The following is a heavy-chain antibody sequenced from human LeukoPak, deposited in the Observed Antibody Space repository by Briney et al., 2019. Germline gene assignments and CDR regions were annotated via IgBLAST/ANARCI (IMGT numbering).Heavy chain of an antibody. J-gene: IGHJ4*02. CDR2: IDPGDSET. Sequence: GESLKISCKASGNSFTSYWIGWVRPMPGKGLEWMGIIDPGDSETRYTPSFQGQVTISVDKSLTTADLQWNSLKASDTAMYYCARQTAMGRSGDYWGQGTLVTVSS. CDR3: ARQTAMGRSGDY. V-gene: IGHV5-51*01. D-gene: IGHD5-18*01. CDR1: GNSFTSYW.